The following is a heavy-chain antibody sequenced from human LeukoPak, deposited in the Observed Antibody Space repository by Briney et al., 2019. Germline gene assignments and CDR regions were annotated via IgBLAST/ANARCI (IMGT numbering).Heavy chain of an antibody. Sequence: SETLSLTCTVSGGSISSYYWSWIRQPPGKGLEWIGYIYYSGSTNYNPSLKSRVTISVDTSKNQFSLKLSSVTAADTAVYYCARDSRFVSEWLVLYYYYMDVWGKGTTVTVSS. CDR3: ARDSRFVSEWLVLYYYYMDV. CDR2: IYYSGST. J-gene: IGHJ6*03. CDR1: GGSISSYY. V-gene: IGHV4-59*01. D-gene: IGHD6-19*01.